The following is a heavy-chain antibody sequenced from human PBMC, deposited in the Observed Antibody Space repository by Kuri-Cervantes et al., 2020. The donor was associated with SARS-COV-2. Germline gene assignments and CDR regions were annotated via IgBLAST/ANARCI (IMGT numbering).Heavy chain of an antibody. Sequence: GGSLRPSCAPSGFTFSSYAMSWVRQAPGKGLEWVSAISGSGGSTYYADSVKGRFTISRDNSKNTLYLQMNSLRAEDTAVYYCAKRYSSSWTGPSPFDYWGQGTLVTVSS. V-gene: IGHV3-23*01. CDR3: AKRYSSSWTGPSPFDY. D-gene: IGHD6-13*01. CDR2: ISGSGGST. CDR1: GFTFSSYA. J-gene: IGHJ4*02.